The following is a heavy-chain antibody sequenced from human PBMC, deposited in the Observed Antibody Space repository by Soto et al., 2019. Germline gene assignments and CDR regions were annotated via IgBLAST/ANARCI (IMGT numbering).Heavy chain of an antibody. CDR2: IYHSGIP. Sequence: SEVLSQNYSNSGRAISISSYYLGWIRQPPGKWLEWIASIYHSGIPYYNPSFKSRVTISVDTSKNQFSLKLSSVTATDTAVYYCARETVELRFWGQG. D-gene: IGHD1-7*01. V-gene: IGHV4-39*02. CDR3: ARETVELRF. CDR1: GRAISISSYY. J-gene: IGHJ3*01.